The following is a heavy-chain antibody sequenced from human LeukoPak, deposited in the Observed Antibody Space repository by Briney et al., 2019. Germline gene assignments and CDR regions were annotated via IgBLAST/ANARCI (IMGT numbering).Heavy chain of an antibody. CDR2: IWYDGSNK. V-gene: IGHV3-33*01. J-gene: IGHJ4*02. Sequence: GGSLRLSCAASGFTFSSYGMHWVRQAPGKGLEWVAVIWYDGSNKYYADSVKGRFTISRDNSKNTLYLQMNSLRAEDTAVYYCARSIEAARTYYFDYWGQGTLVTVSS. CDR1: GFTFSSYG. D-gene: IGHD6-13*01. CDR3: ARSIEAARTYYFDY.